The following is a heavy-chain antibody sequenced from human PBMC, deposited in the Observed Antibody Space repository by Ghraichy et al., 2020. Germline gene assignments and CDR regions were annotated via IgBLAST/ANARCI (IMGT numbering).Heavy chain of an antibody. CDR1: GGSINNHY. J-gene: IGHJ5*02. CDR3: ARSAFVRIPAGLNCFAP. CDR2: IYYNGNT. V-gene: IGHV4-59*11. D-gene: IGHD2-2*01. Sequence: SETLSLTCTVSGGSINNHYWSWIRQPPGKGLEWIGFIYYNGNTYYNPSLKSRVTLSVYTSKAQFSLRLIPVTAADTAVYYCARSAFVRIPAGLNCFAPWGQGSLVTVSS.